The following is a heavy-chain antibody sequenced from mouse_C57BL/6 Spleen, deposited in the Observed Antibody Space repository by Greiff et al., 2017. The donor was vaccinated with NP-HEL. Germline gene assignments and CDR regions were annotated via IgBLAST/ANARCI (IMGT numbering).Heavy chain of an antibody. J-gene: IGHJ4*01. V-gene: IGHV1-63*01. Sequence: QVQLQQPGAELVMPGASVKLSCKASGYTFTNYWIGWAKQRPGHGLEWIGDIYPGGGYTNYNEKFKGKATLTADKSSSTAYMQFSSLTSEDSAIYYCARWLRHYAMDYWGQGTSVTVSS. CDR2: IYPGGGYT. CDR1: GYTFTNYW. CDR3: ARWLRHYAMDY. D-gene: IGHD2-2*01.